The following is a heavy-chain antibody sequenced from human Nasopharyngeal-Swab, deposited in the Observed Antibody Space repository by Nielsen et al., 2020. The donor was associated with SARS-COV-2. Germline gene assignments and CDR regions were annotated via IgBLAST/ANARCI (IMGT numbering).Heavy chain of an antibody. J-gene: IGHJ6*02. CDR3: ASDGLDYDFWSVYFMDV. D-gene: IGHD3-3*01. V-gene: IGHV3-21*01. CDR2: ISSSSSYI. Sequence: WIRQPPGKGLEWVSSISSSSSYIYYADSVKGRFTISRDNAKNSLYLQMNSLRAEDTAVYYCASDGLDYDFWSVYFMDVWGQGTTVTVSS.